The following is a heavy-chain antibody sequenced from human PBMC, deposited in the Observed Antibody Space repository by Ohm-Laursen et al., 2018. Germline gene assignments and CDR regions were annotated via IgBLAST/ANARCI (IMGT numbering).Heavy chain of an antibody. V-gene: IGHV4-59*08. Sequence: SETLSLSCTVFGGSIRGYYWSWIRQPPGKGLEWIGYIYYSGTTNYNPSVKSRVTISVDTSKNPFSLKLRSVTAADTAVYYCARHHGRIVGATLFDYWGQGTLVTVSS. CDR2: IYYSGTT. CDR3: ARHHGRIVGATLFDY. J-gene: IGHJ4*02. CDR1: GGSIRGYY. D-gene: IGHD1-26*01.